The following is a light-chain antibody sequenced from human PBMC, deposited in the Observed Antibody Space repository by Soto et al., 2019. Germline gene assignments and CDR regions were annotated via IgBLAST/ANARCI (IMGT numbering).Light chain of an antibody. CDR2: GAS. V-gene: IGKV3-20*01. J-gene: IGKJ5*01. Sequence: EIVLTQSPATLSLSPGERATLSCRASQSVRTSLAWYQQKPGQAPRLLIYGASSRATVIPDRFSGSGSGTDFTLTITRLQPEDFATYYCQQLFDSPITFGQGTRLEIK. CDR3: QQLFDSPIT. CDR1: QSVRTS.